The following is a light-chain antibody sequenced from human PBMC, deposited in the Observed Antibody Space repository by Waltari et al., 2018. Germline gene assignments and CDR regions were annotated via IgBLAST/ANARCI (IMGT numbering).Light chain of an antibody. Sequence: NFMLTQPHSVSESPGKTVTISCTRSSGSIASNYVQRYQQRPGSAPTTVIYEDNQRPSGVPDRFSGSIDSSSNSASLTISGLKTEDEADYYCQSYDSNNQIFGGGTKLTVL. CDR1: SGSIASNY. V-gene: IGLV6-57*03. J-gene: IGLJ2*01. CDR2: EDN. CDR3: QSYDSNNQI.